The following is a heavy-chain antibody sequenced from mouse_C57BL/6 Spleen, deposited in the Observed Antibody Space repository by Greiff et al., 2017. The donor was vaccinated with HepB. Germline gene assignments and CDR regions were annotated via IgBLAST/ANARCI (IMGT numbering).Heavy chain of an antibody. Sequence: QVQLQQPGAELVRPGSSVKLSCKASGYTFTSYWMDWVNQRPGQGLEWIGNIYPSDSETHYNQKFKDKATLTVDKSSSTAYMQLSSLTSEDSAVYYCARTYGNYDPLFAYWGQGTLVTVSA. D-gene: IGHD2-10*02. CDR3: ARTYGNYDPLFAY. CDR1: GYTFTSYW. J-gene: IGHJ3*01. V-gene: IGHV1-61*01. CDR2: IYPSDSET.